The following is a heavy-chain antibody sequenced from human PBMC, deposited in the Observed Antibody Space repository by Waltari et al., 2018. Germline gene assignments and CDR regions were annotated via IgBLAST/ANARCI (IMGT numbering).Heavy chain of an antibody. V-gene: IGHV2-70*01. CDR3: ARTPVASSTEYFNV. Sequence: QVTLRESGPALVNPTQTLTLTCTFSQFSLNTSGMSVSWIRQPPGRALEWLALIDWDDEKLYAKSLKTRLTISKDISKNQVVFTMTNMDPVDTATYYCARTPVASSTEYFNVWGRGTPVTVSS. CDR2: IDWDDEK. J-gene: IGHJ2*01. D-gene: IGHD2-2*01. CDR1: QFSLNTSGMS.